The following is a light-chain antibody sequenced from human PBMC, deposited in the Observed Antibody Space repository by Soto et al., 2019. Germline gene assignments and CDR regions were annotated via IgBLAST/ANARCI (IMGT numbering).Light chain of an antibody. CDR2: DAS. J-gene: IGKJ4*01. Sequence: EIVLTQSPATLSLSPGERATLSCRSSQSVSSYLAWYQQKPGQAPRLLIYDASNRATGIPARFSGSGSGTDFTLTISSLEPEDCAVYYCQQRGNWPVLTFGGGTRLEIK. CDR1: QSVSSY. CDR3: QQRGNWPVLT. V-gene: IGKV3-11*01.